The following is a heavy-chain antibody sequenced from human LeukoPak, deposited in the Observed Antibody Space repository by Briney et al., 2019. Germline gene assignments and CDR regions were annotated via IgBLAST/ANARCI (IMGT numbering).Heavy chain of an antibody. CDR2: ISAYNGNT. CDR3: ATDGGDYYGSGTYYNGRFDY. CDR1: GYSFTSYG. J-gene: IGHJ4*02. V-gene: IGHV1-18*01. D-gene: IGHD3-10*01. Sequence: ASVKVSCKASGYSFTSYGISWVRQAPGQGLEWMGWISAYNGNTNYAQKLQGRVTMTTDTSTSTAYMELRSLRSDDTAVYYCATDGGDYYGSGTYYNGRFDYWGQGTLVTVSS.